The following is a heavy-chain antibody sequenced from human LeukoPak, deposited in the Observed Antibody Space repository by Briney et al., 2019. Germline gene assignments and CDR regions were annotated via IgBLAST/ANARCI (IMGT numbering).Heavy chain of an antibody. V-gene: IGHV3-74*01. CDR1: GFAFNNYW. CDR2: INSAGSGT. D-gene: IGHD5-24*01. CDR3: ARDGDGYNFDY. Sequence: GGSLRLFCAASGFAFNNYWMHWVRQAPGKGLVWVSRINSAGSGTNYAVSVMGRFTISRNNAKNTLYLQMNTLRAEDTAVYYCARDGDGYNFDYWGQGTLVTVSS. J-gene: IGHJ4*02.